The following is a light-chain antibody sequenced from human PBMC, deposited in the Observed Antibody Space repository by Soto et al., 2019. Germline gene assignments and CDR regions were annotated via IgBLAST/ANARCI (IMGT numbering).Light chain of an antibody. CDR1: QSVSST. Sequence: EIVMTQSPATLSVSPGERATLSCRASQSVSSTVAWYQQKPGQAPRLLIYGASTRATGIPARFSGSGSGTEFTLTISSLQSEDFAVYYCQQYNNWPPWTFGRGTKVEIK. V-gene: IGKV3-15*01. J-gene: IGKJ1*01. CDR3: QQYNNWPPWT. CDR2: GAS.